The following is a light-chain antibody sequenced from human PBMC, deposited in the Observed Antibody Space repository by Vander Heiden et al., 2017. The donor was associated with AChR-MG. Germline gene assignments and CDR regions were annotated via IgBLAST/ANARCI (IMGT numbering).Light chain of an antibody. CDR3: SSYAGSSVV. Sequence: QSALTQPPSASGSPGQSVPISCTGTSSDVGAYNFVSWYQQHPGKGPKVLIYEVNKRPSGVPERCSGSKSGNTASLTVSGLQAEDEADYYCSSYAGSSVVFGGGTKLTVL. V-gene: IGLV2-8*01. J-gene: IGLJ2*01. CDR2: EVN. CDR1: SSDVGAYNF.